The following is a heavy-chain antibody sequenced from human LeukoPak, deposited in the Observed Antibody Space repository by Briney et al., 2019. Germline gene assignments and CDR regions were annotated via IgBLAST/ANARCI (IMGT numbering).Heavy chain of an antibody. D-gene: IGHD6-19*01. V-gene: IGHV3-73*01. Sequence: PGGSLRLSCAASGFTFSTSAVHWVRRASGKGLEWVGRIRSKANTYTTSYAASGKGSFTIARDDTKHTAFLQLNSLKTEDTAVYYCTREYSSGWPFDFWGHGALVTVSS. J-gene: IGHJ4*01. CDR1: GFTFSTSA. CDR3: TREYSSGWPFDF. CDR2: IRSKANTYTT.